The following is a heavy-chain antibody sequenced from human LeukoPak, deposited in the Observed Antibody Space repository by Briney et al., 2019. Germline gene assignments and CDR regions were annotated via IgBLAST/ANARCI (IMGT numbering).Heavy chain of an antibody. CDR2: IYYSGST. Sequence: PSETLSLTCTVSGGSISSYYWSWIRQPPGKGLEWIGYIYYSGSTNYNPSLKSRVTMSVDTSKNQFSLSLSSVTAADTAVYYRARAKLRNWFDPWGQGTLVTVSS. V-gene: IGHV4-59*01. D-gene: IGHD1-1*01. CDR3: ARAKLRNWFDP. J-gene: IGHJ5*02. CDR1: GGSISSYY.